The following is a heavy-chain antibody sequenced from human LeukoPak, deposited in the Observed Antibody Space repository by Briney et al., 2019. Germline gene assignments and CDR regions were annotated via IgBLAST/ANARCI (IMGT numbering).Heavy chain of an antibody. CDR2: INPSGST. CDR3: ARRMYSGSYYDWFDP. Sequence: SESLSLTCSVYGASFIDYYWGWIRQPPGKWLEWLGEINPSGSTNYSPSLTSRATISVNTSMHQFSLKLSSVAAADTDVYYCARRMYSGSYYDWFDPWGQGTLVTVSS. CDR1: GASFIDYY. D-gene: IGHD1-26*01. V-gene: IGHV4-34*01. J-gene: IGHJ5*02.